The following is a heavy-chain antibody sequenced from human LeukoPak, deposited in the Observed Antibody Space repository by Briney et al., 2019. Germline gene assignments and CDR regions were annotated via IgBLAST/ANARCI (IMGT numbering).Heavy chain of an antibody. Sequence: SVKVSCKASGGTFSSYAISWVRQAPGQGLEWMGGIIPLFGTANYAQKFQGRVTITADESTSTVYMEVSSLRSEDTAVYYCARDVYDFWSGFSIENYYYYMDVWGKGTAVTVSS. J-gene: IGHJ6*03. D-gene: IGHD3-3*01. CDR2: IIPLFGTA. V-gene: IGHV1-69*13. CDR3: ARDVYDFWSGFSIENYYYYMDV. CDR1: GGTFSSYA.